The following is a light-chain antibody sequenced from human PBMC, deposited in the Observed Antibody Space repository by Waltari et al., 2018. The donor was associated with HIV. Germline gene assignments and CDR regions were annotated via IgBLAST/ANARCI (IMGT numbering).Light chain of an antibody. J-gene: IGLJ2*01. CDR3: CSYAGSSTVV. Sequence: SALTQPAPVYGSPGQSVTISCTGTRSDVGDYNYVPWYQQPPGKAPKLMIYDVNKRPAVFSSRFSGSKSGNTASLTIAVLQAEDEADYCCCSYAGSSTVVFGGGTKLTVL. CDR1: RSDVGDYNY. V-gene: IGLV2-23*02. CDR2: DVN.